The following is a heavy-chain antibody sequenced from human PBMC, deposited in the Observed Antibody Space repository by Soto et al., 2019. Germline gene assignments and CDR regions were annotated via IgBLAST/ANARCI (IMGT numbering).Heavy chain of an antibody. CDR2: ISYDGSHK. D-gene: IGHD6-19*01. J-gene: IGHJ5*02. V-gene: IGHV3-30*03. Sequence: GGSLRLSCAVAGFTFSCYTMHWVRQAPGKGLEWVAVISYDGSHKYYVDSVKGRFTISRDDSKNTLYLQLNSLRGEDTAMYYCARDMYSSDYFVKWFEPWGQGTLVTVSS. CDR3: ARDMYSSDYFVKWFEP. CDR1: GFTFSCYT.